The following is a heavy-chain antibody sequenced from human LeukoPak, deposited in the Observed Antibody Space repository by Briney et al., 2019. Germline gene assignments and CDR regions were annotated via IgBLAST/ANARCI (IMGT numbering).Heavy chain of an antibody. CDR1: GYTFTGYY. J-gene: IGHJ4*02. Sequence: ASVKVSCKASGYTFTGYYMHWVRQAPGQGLEWMGWINPNSGGTNYAQKFQGRVTMTRDTSISTAFMELSRLRSDDTAVYYCARDEGKLLWDGYFDYWGQGTLVTVSS. V-gene: IGHV1-2*02. D-gene: IGHD3-10*01. CDR2: INPNSGGT. CDR3: ARDEGKLLWDGYFDY.